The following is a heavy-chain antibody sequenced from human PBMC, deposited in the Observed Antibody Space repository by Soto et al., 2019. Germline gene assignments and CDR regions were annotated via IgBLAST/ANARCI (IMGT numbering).Heavy chain of an antibody. D-gene: IGHD3-9*01. CDR1: GYTFSSYG. J-gene: IGHJ3*02. CDR2: INYYISYT. CDR3: ARGNYFGTTPGPFDI. V-gene: IGHV1-18*01. Sequence: QVQLVQSGAEVKKPGASVKVSCKASGYTFSSYGISWVRQAPGQGLEWLGWINYYISYTEYSQKVQGRVTLTTDTSTSTDYMELRNLRSDDPALYYCARGNYFGTTPGPFDIWGPVTMVTVSS.